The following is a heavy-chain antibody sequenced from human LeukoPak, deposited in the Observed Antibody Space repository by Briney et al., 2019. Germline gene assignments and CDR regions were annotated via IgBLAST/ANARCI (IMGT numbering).Heavy chain of an antibody. J-gene: IGHJ4*02. D-gene: IGHD3-10*01. CDR1: GGSFSGYY. CDR3: ARLRVHYYGSGSSV. V-gene: IGHV4-34*01. CDR2: INHSGST. Sequence: PSETLSLTCAVYGGSFSGYYWSWIRQPPGKGLEWIGEINHSGSTNYNPSLKSRVTISVDTSKNQFSLKLSSVTAADTAVYYCARLRVHYYGSGSSVWGQGTLVTVSS.